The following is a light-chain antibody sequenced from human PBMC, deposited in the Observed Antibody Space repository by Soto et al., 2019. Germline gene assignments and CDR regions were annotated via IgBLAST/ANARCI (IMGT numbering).Light chain of an antibody. V-gene: IGKV1-33*01. CDR2: ETS. J-gene: IGKJ3*01. CDR3: QQYDNIPLT. Sequence: DVQITQSPSSLSASVGDRVIITCQASQDIKKYLNWYQQKPGKAPKLLIYETSNLETGVPSRFSGSGSGTDFTFTISTLQSEDLATYYCQQYDNIPLTFGPGT. CDR1: QDIKKY.